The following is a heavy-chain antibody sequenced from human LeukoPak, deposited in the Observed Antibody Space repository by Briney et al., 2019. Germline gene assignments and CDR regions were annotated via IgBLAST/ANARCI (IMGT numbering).Heavy chain of an antibody. D-gene: IGHD3-16*01. V-gene: IGHV3-7*01. CDR1: GFTFSSYW. CDR3: ARYRRGGLYYFDY. Sequence: GGSLRLSCAASGFTFSSYWMSWVRQAPGKGLEWVANIKQDGSEKYYVDSVKGRFTISRDNAKNSLFLQMNSLRDEDTAVYYCARYRRGGLYYFDYWGQGTLVTVSS. J-gene: IGHJ4*02. CDR2: IKQDGSEK.